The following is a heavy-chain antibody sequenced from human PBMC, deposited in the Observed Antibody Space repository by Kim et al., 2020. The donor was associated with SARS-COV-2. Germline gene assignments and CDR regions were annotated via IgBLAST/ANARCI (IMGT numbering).Heavy chain of an antibody. J-gene: IGHJ6*02. Sequence: GGSLRLSCAASGFTFSSYAMSWVRQAPGKGLEWVSAISGSGGSTYYADSVKGRFTISRDNSKNTLYLQMNSLRAEDTAVYYCAKIVGLRFLEWLLHHQDDYYYYGMDVWGQGTTVTVSS. D-gene: IGHD3-3*01. CDR3: AKIVGLRFLEWLLHHQDDYYYYGMDV. CDR2: ISGSGGST. V-gene: IGHV3-23*01. CDR1: GFTFSSYA.